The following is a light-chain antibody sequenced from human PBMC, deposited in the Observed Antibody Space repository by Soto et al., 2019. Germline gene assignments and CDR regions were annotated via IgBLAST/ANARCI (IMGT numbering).Light chain of an antibody. V-gene: IGLV2-14*01. J-gene: IGLJ1*01. CDR3: SSYTSSTTPYV. CDR1: SSDVGGYNY. Sequence: QSVLTQPASLSGSPGQSITISCTGTSSDVGGYNYVSWYQQHPGKAPKLMIYDVSNRPSGVSNRFSGSKSGNTASLTISGLQAEKEAIYYCSSYTSSTTPYVLGTGPKVTAL. CDR2: DVS.